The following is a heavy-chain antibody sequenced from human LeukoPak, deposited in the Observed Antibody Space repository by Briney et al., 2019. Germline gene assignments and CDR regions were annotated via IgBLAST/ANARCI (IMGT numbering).Heavy chain of an antibody. CDR3: ARGDGDYGWFAP. CDR1: GGSISSYY. D-gene: IGHD4-17*01. J-gene: IGHJ5*02. Sequence: PSETLSLTCTVSGGSISSYYWSWIRQPPGNGLEWIGYIYYSGSTNYNPSLKGRVTISVDTSKNHFSLKLSSVTAADTAVYYCARGDGDYGWFAPWGQGTLVTVSS. V-gene: IGHV4-59*01. CDR2: IYYSGST.